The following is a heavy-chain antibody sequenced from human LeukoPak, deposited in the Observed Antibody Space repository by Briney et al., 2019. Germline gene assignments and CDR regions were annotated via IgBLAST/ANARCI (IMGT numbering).Heavy chain of an antibody. D-gene: IGHD4-17*01. CDR3: AKDLGYGDYIFDY. CDR1: GFTFSNYA. Sequence: GGSLRLSCAASGFTFSNYAMSWVRQAPGKGLEWVSALSGSGGGTYYADSVKGRFTISRDNSKNTLYLQMNSLRAEDTAVYYCAKDLGYGDYIFDYWGQGTLVTVSS. CDR2: LSGSGGGT. J-gene: IGHJ4*02. V-gene: IGHV3-23*01.